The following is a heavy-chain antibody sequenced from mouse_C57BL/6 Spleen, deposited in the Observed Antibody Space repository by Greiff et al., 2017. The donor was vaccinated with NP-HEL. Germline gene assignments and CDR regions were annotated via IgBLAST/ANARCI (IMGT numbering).Heavy chain of an antibody. J-gene: IGHJ2*01. Sequence: EVHLVESGGGLVKPGGSLKLSCAASGFTFSSYTMSWVRQTPEKRLEWVATISGGGGNTYYPDSVKGRFTISRDNAKNTLYLQMSSLRSEDTALYYCARQDYDGYYVYFDYWGQGTTLTVSS. CDR2: ISGGGGNT. D-gene: IGHD2-3*01. V-gene: IGHV5-9*01. CDR3: ARQDYDGYYVYFDY. CDR1: GFTFSSYT.